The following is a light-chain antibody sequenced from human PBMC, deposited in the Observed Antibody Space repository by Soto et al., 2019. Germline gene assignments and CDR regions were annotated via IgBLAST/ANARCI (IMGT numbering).Light chain of an antibody. CDR3: NSYTSSSTLV. CDR1: SSDVGGYKY. CDR2: EVS. V-gene: IGLV2-14*01. J-gene: IGLJ1*01. Sequence: ALTQPASVSGSPGQSITISCTGTSSDVGGYKYVSWYQQHPGKAPKLMIYEVSNRPSGVSNRFSGSKSGNTASLTISGLQADDEADYYCNSYTSSSTLVFGTGTKLTVL.